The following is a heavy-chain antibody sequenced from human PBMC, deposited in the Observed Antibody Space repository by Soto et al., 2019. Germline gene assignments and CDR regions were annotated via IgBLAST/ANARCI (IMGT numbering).Heavy chain of an antibody. V-gene: IGHV4-30-4*01. CDR1: NGSNSSGDYY. Sequence: SETLSLTCTVANGSNSSGDYYWSWISQPPGKGLEWIGYVYHTGRDYYEPSLKSRATISIDTSKNQFSLKLNSVTAADTAVYYCARSMVRGGWFDPWGQGTLVTVSS. J-gene: IGHJ5*02. D-gene: IGHD3-10*01. CDR3: ARSMVRGGWFDP. CDR2: VYHTGRD.